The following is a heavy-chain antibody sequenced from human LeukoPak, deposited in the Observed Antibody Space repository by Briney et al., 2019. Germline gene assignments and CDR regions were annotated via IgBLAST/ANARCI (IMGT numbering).Heavy chain of an antibody. D-gene: IGHD2-15*01. Sequence: ASVKVSCKASGYTFTSYGISWVRQAPGQGLECRGWSSAYNGNTNYAKKLQGRVTMTTDTSTSTAYMELRSLRSDDTAVYYCAREGYCSGGSCYSGYYYYYMDVWGKGTTVTISS. CDR3: AREGYCSGGSCYSGYYYYYMDV. J-gene: IGHJ6*03. CDR1: GYTFTSYG. CDR2: SSAYNGNT. V-gene: IGHV1-18*01.